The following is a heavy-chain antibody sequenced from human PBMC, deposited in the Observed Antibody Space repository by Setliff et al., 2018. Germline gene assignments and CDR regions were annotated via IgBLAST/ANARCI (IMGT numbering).Heavy chain of an antibody. D-gene: IGHD3-3*01. CDR3: AISTIFGVVSPTPDAFDI. J-gene: IGHJ3*02. CDR2: IIPIFGTA. Sequence: GASVKVSCKVSGYTLTELSMHWVRQAPGQGLEWMGRIIPIFGTANYAQKFQGRVTITADKSTSTAYMELSRLRSEDTAVYYCAISTIFGVVSPTPDAFDIWGQGTMVTVSS. V-gene: IGHV1-69*06. CDR1: GYTLTELS.